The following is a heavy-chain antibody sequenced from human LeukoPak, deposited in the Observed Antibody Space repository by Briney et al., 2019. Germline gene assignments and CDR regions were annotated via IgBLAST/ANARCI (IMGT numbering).Heavy chain of an antibody. J-gene: IGHJ4*02. Sequence: ASETLSLTCTASGGSISSSSYYWGWIRQPPGKGLEWIGYIYYSGSTNYNPSLKSRVTISVDTSKNQFSLKLSSVTAADTAVYYCARGYGSGSYGGYYFDYWGQGTLVTVSS. CDR2: IYYSGST. D-gene: IGHD3-10*01. V-gene: IGHV4-61*05. CDR1: GGSISSSSYY. CDR3: ARGYGSGSYGGYYFDY.